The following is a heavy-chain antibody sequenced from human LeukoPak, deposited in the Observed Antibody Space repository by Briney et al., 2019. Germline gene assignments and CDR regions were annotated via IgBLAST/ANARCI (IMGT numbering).Heavy chain of an antibody. J-gene: IGHJ5*02. CDR2: IYYSGST. D-gene: IGHD3-22*01. CDR1: GGSISGSNYY. Sequence: SETLSLTRTVSGGSISGSNYYWAWIRQPPGKGLEWIGSIYYSGSTYYNPSLKSRVTMSVDTSKNQFSLKLSSVTAADTAMYYCSRHPYYYDSSGYYRFDPWGQGTLVTVSS. V-gene: IGHV4-39*01. CDR3: SRHPYYYDSSGYYRFDP.